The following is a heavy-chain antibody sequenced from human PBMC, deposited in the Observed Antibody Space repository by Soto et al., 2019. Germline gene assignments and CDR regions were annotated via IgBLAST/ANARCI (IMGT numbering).Heavy chain of an antibody. V-gene: IGHV5-51*01. Sequence: YWIGWVRQMPGKGLEWMGIIYPGNSDTRYSPSFQGQVTISADTSISTAYLEWSSLKASDTAIYYCARHVYYDVLKKNYWGQGTLVTVSS. CDR3: ARHVYYDVLKKNY. D-gene: IGHD3-9*01. CDR2: IYPGNSDT. CDR1: YW. J-gene: IGHJ4*02.